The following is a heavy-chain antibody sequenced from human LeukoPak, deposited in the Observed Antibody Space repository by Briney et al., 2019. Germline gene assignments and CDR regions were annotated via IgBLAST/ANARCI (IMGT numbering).Heavy chain of an antibody. V-gene: IGHV1-2*02. CDR1: GYTFTGYY. Sequence: ASVKVSCKASGYTFTGYYMHWVRQAPGQGLEWMGWINPNSGGTNYAQKLQGRVTMTTDTSTSTAYMELRSLRSDDTAVYYCARDRGYDYVWGSYRGNWFDPWGQGTLVTVSS. CDR3: ARDRGYDYVWGSYRGNWFDP. CDR2: INPNSGGT. J-gene: IGHJ5*02. D-gene: IGHD3-16*02.